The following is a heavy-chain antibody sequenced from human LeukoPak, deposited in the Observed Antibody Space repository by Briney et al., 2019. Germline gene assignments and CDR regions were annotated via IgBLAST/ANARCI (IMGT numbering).Heavy chain of an antibody. J-gene: IGHJ4*02. CDR1: GGSISSSSYY. V-gene: IGHV4-39*07. CDR3: ARVGRYCSGGSCYLRGFDY. CDR2: IYYSGST. Sequence: PSETLSLTCTVSGGSISSSSYYWGWIRQPPGKGLEWIGSIYYSGSTNYNPSLKSRVTISVDTSKNQFSLKLSSVTAADTAVYYCARVGRYCSGGSCYLRGFDYWGQGTLVTVSS. D-gene: IGHD2-15*01.